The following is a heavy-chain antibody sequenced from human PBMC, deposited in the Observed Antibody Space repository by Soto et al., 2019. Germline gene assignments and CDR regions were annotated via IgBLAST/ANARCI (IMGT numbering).Heavy chain of an antibody. D-gene: IGHD2-15*01. CDR2: ISYDGSNK. J-gene: IGHJ6*03. Sequence: QVQLVESGGGVVQPGRSLRLSCAASGFTFSSYGMHWVRQAPGKGLEWVAVISYDGSNKYYADSVKGRFTISRDNSKNTLYLQMNSIRAEDTAVYYCAKNGGLGYCSGGSCYNFFYYMDVWGKGTTVTVSS. CDR1: GFTFSSYG. CDR3: AKNGGLGYCSGGSCYNFFYYMDV. V-gene: IGHV3-30*18.